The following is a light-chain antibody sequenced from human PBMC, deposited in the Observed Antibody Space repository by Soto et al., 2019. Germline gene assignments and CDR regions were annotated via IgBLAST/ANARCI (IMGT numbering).Light chain of an antibody. J-gene: IGKJ4*01. CDR3: EQYAGWPPLT. CDR1: QSVSSN. Sequence: EIVMPQSPATLSVSPGDSATLSCRASQSVSSNLAWYQQKPGQDPRLVIYGASTRATAIPARFSGSGSGTEFTIPISSLQSEDFAVYYGEQYAGWPPLTFGGGTKVEIK. V-gene: IGKV3-15*01. CDR2: GAS.